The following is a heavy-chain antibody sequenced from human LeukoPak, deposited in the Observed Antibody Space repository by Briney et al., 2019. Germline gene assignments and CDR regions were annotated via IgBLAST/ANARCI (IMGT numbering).Heavy chain of an antibody. V-gene: IGHV4-59*01. Sequence: SETLSLTCSVSGGSISSYYWNWLRQPPGKGLEWIGYIYYSGSTNYNPSLKSRVTISVDTSKNQFSLKLSSVTAADTAVYYCARVQYQLPHYYMDVWGKGTTVTVSS. J-gene: IGHJ6*03. CDR3: ARVQYQLPHYYMDV. D-gene: IGHD2-2*01. CDR2: IYYSGST. CDR1: GGSISSYY.